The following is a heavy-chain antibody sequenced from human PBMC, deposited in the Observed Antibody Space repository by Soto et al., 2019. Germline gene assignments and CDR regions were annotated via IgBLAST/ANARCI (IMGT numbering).Heavy chain of an antibody. D-gene: IGHD1-1*01. CDR3: ARGSGTSKDFSYSLDV. CDR1: GLNLESYS. Sequence: QAQLVQSGAEVMKPGDSVTISCEASGLNLESYSVHWVRQAPGQRLEWMGQINGDTGRTKYSPTFQGRVTMTRDKSAKTANLELRSLRSEDSGVYYCARGSGTSKDFSYSLDVWGQGTTVSVSS. CDR2: INGDTGRT. V-gene: IGHV1-3*01. J-gene: IGHJ6*02.